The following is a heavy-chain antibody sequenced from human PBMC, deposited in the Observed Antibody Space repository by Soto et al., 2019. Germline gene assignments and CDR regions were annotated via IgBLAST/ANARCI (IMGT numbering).Heavy chain of an antibody. D-gene: IGHD6-19*01. CDR1: GFTFDDYA. J-gene: IGHJ4*02. CDR2: ISWNSGSI. V-gene: IGHV3-9*01. CDR3: AKDSRGFIAAGYSSGWF. Sequence: EVQLVESGGGLVQPGRSLRLSCAASGFTFDDYAMHWVRQAPGKGLDWVSGISWNSGSIGYADSVKGRFTISRDNAKKPLYLQMNSLRAEDTALYYCAKDSRGFIAAGYSSGWFWGQGTLVTVSS.